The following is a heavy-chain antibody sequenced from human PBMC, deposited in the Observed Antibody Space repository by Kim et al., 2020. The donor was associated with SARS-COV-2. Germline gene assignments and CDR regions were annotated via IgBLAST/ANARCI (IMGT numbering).Heavy chain of an antibody. J-gene: IGHJ6*02. CDR1: GFTVSSDY. CDR2: IYSGGST. V-gene: IGHV3-53*01. CDR3: ARAGYSRVYGMDG. D-gene: IGHD2-2*03. Sequence: GGSLRLSCAASGFTVSSDYISWVRQAPGKGLDWVSVIYSGGSTYYAESVKGRFTISRDSSKSAVYLQMNSLRAEETAVYYCARAGYSRVYGMDGWGQGTT.